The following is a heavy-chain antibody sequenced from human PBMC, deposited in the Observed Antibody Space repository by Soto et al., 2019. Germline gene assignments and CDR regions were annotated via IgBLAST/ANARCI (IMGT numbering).Heavy chain of an antibody. J-gene: IGHJ4*02. CDR3: AREVVVVPAAVYYFYY. CDR2: ISAYNGNT. D-gene: IGHD2-2*01. Sequence: GAAVKVSCKASGYTFTSYGISWVRQAPGQGLEWMGWISAYNGNTNYAQKLQGRVTMTTDTSTSTAYMELRSLRSDDTAVYYCAREVVVVPAAVYYFYYWGQGTLVTVSS. CDR1: GYTFTSYG. V-gene: IGHV1-18*01.